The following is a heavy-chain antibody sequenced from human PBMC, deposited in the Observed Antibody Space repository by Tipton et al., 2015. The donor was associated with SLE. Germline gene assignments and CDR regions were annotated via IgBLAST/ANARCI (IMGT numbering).Heavy chain of an antibody. D-gene: IGHD6-13*01. CDR1: GFTFSSYG. V-gene: IGHV3-30*18. CDR3: AKDSLAAASDY. J-gene: IGHJ4*02. Sequence: SLRLSCAASGFTFSSYGMHWVRQAPGKGLEWVAVISYDGSNKYYADSVKGRFTISRDNSKNTLYLQMNSLRAEDTAVYYCAKDSLAAASDYWGQGTLVTVSS. CDR2: ISYDGSNK.